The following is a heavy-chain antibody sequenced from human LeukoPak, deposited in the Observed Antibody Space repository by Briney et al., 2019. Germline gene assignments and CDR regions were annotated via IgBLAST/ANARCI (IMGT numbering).Heavy chain of an antibody. V-gene: IGHV3-48*03. J-gene: IGHJ4*02. CDR1: GFTFSSYE. D-gene: IGHD6-13*01. Sequence: GGSLRLSCAASGFTFSSYEMNWVRQAPGKGLEWVSYISSSGSTIYYADSVKGRFTISRDNSKNTLYLQMNSLRAEDTAVYYCAKVLTSDSSSIFDYWGQGTLVTVSS. CDR3: AKVLTSDSSSIFDY. CDR2: ISSSGSTI.